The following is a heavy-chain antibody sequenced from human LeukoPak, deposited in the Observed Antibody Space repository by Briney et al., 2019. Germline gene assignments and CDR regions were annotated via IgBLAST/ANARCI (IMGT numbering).Heavy chain of an antibody. D-gene: IGHD1-26*01. CDR2: INPNSGGT. Sequence: GASVKVSCKASGYTFTGYYMHWVRQAPGQGLEWMGWINPNSGGTNYAQKFQGRVTMTRNTSISTAYMELSSLRSEDTAVYYCARGGGYSGSYYYYYYYMDVWGKGTTVTISS. J-gene: IGHJ6*03. V-gene: IGHV1-2*02. CDR1: GYTFTGYY. CDR3: ARGGGYSGSYYYYYYYMDV.